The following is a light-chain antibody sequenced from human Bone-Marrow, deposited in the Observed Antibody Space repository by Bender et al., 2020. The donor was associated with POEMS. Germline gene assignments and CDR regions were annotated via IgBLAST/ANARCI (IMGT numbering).Light chain of an antibody. CDR3: SSYTRTSTLV. CDR2: DDS. V-gene: IGLV3-1*01. Sequence: SALTQPRSVSGSPGQTAKITCAGDAVPKKFVHWYQVKPGQAPVLVVYDDSDRPAGIPERFSGSNSGNTASLTISGLQAEDEADYYCSSYTRTSTLVFGGGTKLTVL. CDR1: AVPKKF. J-gene: IGLJ3*02.